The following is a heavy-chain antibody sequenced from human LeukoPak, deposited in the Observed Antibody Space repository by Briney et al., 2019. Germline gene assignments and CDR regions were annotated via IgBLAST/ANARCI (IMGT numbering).Heavy chain of an antibody. CDR2: INHSGST. V-gene: IGHV4-34*01. Sequence: SETLSLTCAVYGGSFSNYYWSWIRQPPGKGLEWIGEINHSGSTNYNPSLKSRLSISVDTSKNHIVLKLTSVTAADTAVYFCARRVGFYGSGSLNYFDPWGQGILVSVSS. CDR3: ARRVGFYGSGSLNYFDP. J-gene: IGHJ5*01. CDR1: GGSFSNYY. D-gene: IGHD3-10*01.